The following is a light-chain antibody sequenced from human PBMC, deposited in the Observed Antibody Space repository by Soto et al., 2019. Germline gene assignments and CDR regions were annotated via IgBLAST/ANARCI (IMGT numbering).Light chain of an antibody. V-gene: IGKV3-20*01. CDR1: QSVSSSY. Sequence: EIVLTQSPGTLSLSPGERATLSCRASQSVSSSYLAWYQQKPGQAPRLLIYGASSRATGIPDRFSGSGSGTDFTLTISRLEPEVFAVYYCQQYGSSRLTFGGGTKVELK. CDR3: QQYGSSRLT. CDR2: GAS. J-gene: IGKJ4*01.